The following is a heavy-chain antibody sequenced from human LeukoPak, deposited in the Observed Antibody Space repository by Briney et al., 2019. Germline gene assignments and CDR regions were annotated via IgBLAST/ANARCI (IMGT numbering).Heavy chain of an antibody. D-gene: IGHD5-24*01. V-gene: IGHV4-34*01. CDR3: AGVEMATKDKNDAFDI. CDR1: GGSFSGYY. Sequence: KPSETLSLTCAVYGGSFSGYYWSWIRQPPGKGLEWIGEINHSGSTNYNLSLKSRVTISVDTSKNQFSLKLSSVTAADTAVYYCAGVEMATKDKNDAFDIWGQGTMVTVSS. CDR2: INHSGST. J-gene: IGHJ3*02.